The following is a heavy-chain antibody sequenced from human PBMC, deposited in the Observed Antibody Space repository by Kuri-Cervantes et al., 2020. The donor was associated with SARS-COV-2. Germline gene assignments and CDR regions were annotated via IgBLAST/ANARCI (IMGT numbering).Heavy chain of an antibody. CDR3: ASRRDAAAGGLYYYYYMDV. CDR2: ISGSGGST. D-gene: IGHD6-13*01. CDR1: GFTFSSYA. J-gene: IGHJ6*03. Sequence: GGSLRLSCAASGFTFSSYAMSWVRQAPGKGLEWVSAISGSGGSTYYADSVKGRFTISRDNSKNTLYLQMNRLRAEDTAVYYCASRRDAAAGGLYYYYYMDVWGKGTTVTVSS. V-gene: IGHV3-23*01.